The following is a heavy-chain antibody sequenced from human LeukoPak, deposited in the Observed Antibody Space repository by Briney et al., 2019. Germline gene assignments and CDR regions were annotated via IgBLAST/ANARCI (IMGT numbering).Heavy chain of an antibody. J-gene: IGHJ6*02. CDR1: GYXFTDYY. D-gene: IGHD3-10*01. V-gene: IGHV1-2*02. Sequence: ASVKVSCKASGYXFTDYYIHWVRQAPGQGLEWMGLINPNSGGTNYAQKFQGRVTMTRDTSISTAYMELSRLRSDDTAVYYCARDLYYYGSGSYDPFRVLDVWGQGTTVTVSS. CDR2: INPNSGGT. CDR3: ARDLYYYGSGSYDPFRVLDV.